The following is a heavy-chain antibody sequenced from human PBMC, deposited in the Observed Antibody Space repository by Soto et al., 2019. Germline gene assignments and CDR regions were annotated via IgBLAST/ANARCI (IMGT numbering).Heavy chain of an antibody. D-gene: IGHD1-26*01. Sequence: PGGSLRLSCVASGFTFSSFWMSWARQAPGKGLEWVANIKQDGSHKYYVPSVKGRFTISRDSAKNSLYLQMNSLRAEDAAVYYCATSTGAPGNYWGQGTLVTVSS. CDR2: IKQDGSHK. CDR3: ATSTGAPGNY. CDR1: GFTFSSFW. J-gene: IGHJ4*02. V-gene: IGHV3-7*01.